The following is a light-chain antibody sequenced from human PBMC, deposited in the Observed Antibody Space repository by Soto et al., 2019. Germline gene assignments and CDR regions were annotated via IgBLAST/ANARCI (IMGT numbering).Light chain of an antibody. CDR1: QSLVYNDGNTY. J-gene: IGKJ4*01. V-gene: IGKV2-30*01. Sequence: DVVMTQSPLSLPVTLGQPASISCRSSQSLVYNDGNTYLNWFHQRPGQSPRRLIYKVSNRDSGVPDRFSGSGSCTDFTLKIIRVEAEDVGVYYCMQGTYWPRLTFGGGTKVEIK. CDR3: MQGTYWPRLT. CDR2: KVS.